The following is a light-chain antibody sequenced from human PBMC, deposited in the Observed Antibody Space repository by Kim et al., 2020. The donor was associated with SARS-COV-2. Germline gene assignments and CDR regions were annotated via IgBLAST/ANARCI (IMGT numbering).Light chain of an antibody. CDR1: DLGSRN. V-gene: IGLV3-9*01. CDR2: RIN. J-gene: IGLJ2*01. Sequence: VALGRTARITCGGNDLGSRNVHWYQQKPGQAPVLVIYRINNRPSGIPDRFSGSNSGNTATLTISRAQAGDEADYFCQVWDSTIIVVFGGGTQLTVL. CDR3: QVWDSTIIVV.